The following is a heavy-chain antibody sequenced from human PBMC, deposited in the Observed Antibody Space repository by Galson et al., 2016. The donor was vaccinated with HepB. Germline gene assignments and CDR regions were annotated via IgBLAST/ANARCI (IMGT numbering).Heavy chain of an antibody. CDR1: GFTFTTSA. D-gene: IGHD5-18*01. Sequence: SLRLSCAASGFTFTTSAMSWVRQAPGKGLEWVSAISGSGGGTSYADYVKGRFTISRDNAKNTLYLQMNSLRAEDTAVYFCARRDIPMANDYWGQGTLVTVSS. CDR2: ISGSGGGT. J-gene: IGHJ4*02. V-gene: IGHV3-23*01. CDR3: ARRDIPMANDY.